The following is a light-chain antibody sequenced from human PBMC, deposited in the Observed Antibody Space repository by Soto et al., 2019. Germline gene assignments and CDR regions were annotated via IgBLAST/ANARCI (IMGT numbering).Light chain of an antibody. CDR1: TSDVGSYNL. V-gene: IGLV2-23*02. J-gene: IGLJ2*01. CDR2: EVS. Sequence: QSALTQPASVSGSPGQSITISCTGTTSDVGSYNLVSWYQQHPGKAPKLIIYEVSERPSGVSTRFSGSKSGNMASLTISGLQAEDEAEYYCCSYAGSSVFGGGTKLTVL. CDR3: CSYAGSSV.